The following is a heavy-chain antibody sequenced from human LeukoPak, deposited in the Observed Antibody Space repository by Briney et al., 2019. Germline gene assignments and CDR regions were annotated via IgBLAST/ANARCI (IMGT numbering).Heavy chain of an antibody. CDR1: GFTVSSNY. D-gene: IGHD6-19*01. CDR2: ISSSSSYI. CDR3: ARFRGARGIAVASKYYFDY. Sequence: SGGSLRLSCTASGFTVSSNYMSWVRQAPGKGLEWVSSISSSSSYIYYADSVKGRFTISRDNAKNSLYLQMNSLRAEDTAVYYCARFRGARGIAVASKYYFDYWGQGTLVTVSS. V-gene: IGHV3-21*01. J-gene: IGHJ4*02.